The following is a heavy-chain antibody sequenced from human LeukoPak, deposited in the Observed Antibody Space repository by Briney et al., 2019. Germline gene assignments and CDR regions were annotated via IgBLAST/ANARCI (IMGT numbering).Heavy chain of an antibody. CDR3: ARLGSRVV. V-gene: IGHV4-39*07. CDR2: IYYSGTT. D-gene: IGHD3-10*01. Sequence: SETLSLTCNVSAGSISSPNYYWGWIRQPPEKGLEWIGSIYYSGTTYYNKSLKSRVTMSVDTSKNQFSLKLNSMTAADTAVYYCARLGSRVVWGQGTLVIVSS. J-gene: IGHJ4*02. CDR1: AGSISSPNYY.